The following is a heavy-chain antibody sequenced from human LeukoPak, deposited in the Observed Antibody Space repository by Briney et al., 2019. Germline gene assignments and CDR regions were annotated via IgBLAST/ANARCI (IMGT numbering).Heavy chain of an antibody. V-gene: IGHV1-18*01. J-gene: IGHJ4*02. CDR1: TSR. Sequence: TSRISWVRQAPGQGPEWMGWIGTYGGDTYYAQKFQGRITVTTDTSTSTVYMELRKLRSDDTAVYYCARDSVYDSSGYYGIWGQGTLVTVSS. CDR3: ARDSVYDSSGYYGI. D-gene: IGHD3-22*01. CDR2: IGTYGGDT.